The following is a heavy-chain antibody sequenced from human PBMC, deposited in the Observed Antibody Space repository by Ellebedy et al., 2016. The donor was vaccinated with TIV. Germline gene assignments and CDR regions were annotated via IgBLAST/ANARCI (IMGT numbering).Heavy chain of an antibody. D-gene: IGHD3-22*01. CDR1: GYTFTSYY. CDR3: ARGGYDSSGYYWFDY. J-gene: IGHJ4*02. CDR2: INPSGGST. Sequence: ASVKVSXXASGYTFTSYYMHWVRQAPGQGLEWMGIINPSGGSTSYAQKFQGRVTITADESTSTAYMELSSLRSEDTAVYYCARGGYDSSGYYWFDYWGQGTLVTVSS. V-gene: IGHV1-46*01.